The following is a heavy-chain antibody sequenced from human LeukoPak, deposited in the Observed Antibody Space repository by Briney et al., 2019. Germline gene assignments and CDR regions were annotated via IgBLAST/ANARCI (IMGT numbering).Heavy chain of an antibody. Sequence: PGGSLRLSCAASGFTFSSYAMNWVRQAPGKGLEWVSSISSSSSYIYYADSVKGRFTISRDNAKNSLYLQMNSLRAEDTAVYYCARDSPRSIAARLSRHRGGADYFDYWGQGTLVTVSS. CDR1: GFTFSSYA. CDR2: ISSSSSYI. CDR3: ARDSPRSIAARLSRHRGGADYFDY. J-gene: IGHJ4*02. D-gene: IGHD6-6*01. V-gene: IGHV3-21*01.